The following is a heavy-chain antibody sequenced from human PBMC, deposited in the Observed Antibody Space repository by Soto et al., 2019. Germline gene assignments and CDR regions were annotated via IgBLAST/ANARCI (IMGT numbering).Heavy chain of an antibody. CDR2: VTSNGGST. Sequence: EVQLVESGGGLVQPGGSLRLSCAASGFTFSNYAMHWVRQAPGTGLEYVSTVTSNGGSTYYANSVKGRFTISRDNSKNTLDLQMGSLRTEDMGVYYCARDQQMDYWGQGTLVTVSS. CDR1: GFTFSNYA. J-gene: IGHJ4*02. CDR3: ARDQQMDY. V-gene: IGHV3-64*01. D-gene: IGHD6-13*01.